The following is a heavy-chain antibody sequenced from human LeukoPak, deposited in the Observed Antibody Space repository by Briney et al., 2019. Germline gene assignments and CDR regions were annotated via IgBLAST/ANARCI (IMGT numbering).Heavy chain of an antibody. CDR1: GGSFSGYY. CDR2: INHSGST. D-gene: IGHD6-13*01. J-gene: IGHJ3*02. V-gene: IGHV4-34*01. CDR3: AREKSSWSGLDAFDI. Sequence: SPSETLSLTCAVYGGSFSGYYWSWIRQPPGKGLEWIGDINHSGSTNYNASLKSRVTISVDTPNNQFSLKLSSMTAADTAVYYCAREKSSWSGLDAFDIWGQGTMVTVSS.